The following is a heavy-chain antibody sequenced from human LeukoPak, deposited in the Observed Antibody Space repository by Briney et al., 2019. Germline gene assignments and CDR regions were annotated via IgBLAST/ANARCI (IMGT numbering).Heavy chain of an antibody. CDR3: AKFLPTHIVVANYYFDY. J-gene: IGHJ4*02. CDR2: ISGSGGST. CDR1: GFTFSSYA. V-gene: IGHV3-23*01. D-gene: IGHD2-21*01. Sequence: GGSLRLSCAASGFTFSSYAMSWVRQAPGKGLEWVSTISGSGGSTYYADSVEGRFTISRDNSKNTLYLQMNSLRAEDTAVYYCAKFLPTHIVVANYYFDYWGQGTLVTVSS.